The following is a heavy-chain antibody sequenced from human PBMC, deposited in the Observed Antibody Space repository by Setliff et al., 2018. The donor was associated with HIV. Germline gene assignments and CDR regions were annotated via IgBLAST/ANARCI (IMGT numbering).Heavy chain of an antibody. CDR2: ISNSGKT. J-gene: IGHJ3*02. CDR1: GDSMNTNDW. Sequence: SETLSLTCAVSGDSMNTNDWWGWIRQPPGKGLAWIGYISNSGKTYYNPSLNRRVTMSIDTSKNQLSLNLDSVTAVDTAVYYCARTVPYSSNQDASDIWGQGTMVTVSS. V-gene: IGHV4-28*01. D-gene: IGHD4-4*01. CDR3: ARTVPYSSNQDASDI.